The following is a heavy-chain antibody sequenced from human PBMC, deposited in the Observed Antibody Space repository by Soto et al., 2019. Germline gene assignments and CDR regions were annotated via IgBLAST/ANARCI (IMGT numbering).Heavy chain of an antibody. J-gene: IGHJ6*03. CDR2: IWYDGSNK. V-gene: IGHV3-33*01. D-gene: IGHD6-6*01. Sequence: PGGSLRLSCAASGFTFSSYGMHWVRQAPGKGLEWVAVIWYDGSNKYYADSVKGRFTISRDNSKNTLYLQMNSLRAEDTAVYYCARAPISSSSWGDYYYYYMDVWGKGTTVTVSS. CDR1: GFTFSSYG. CDR3: ARAPISSSSWGDYYYYYMDV.